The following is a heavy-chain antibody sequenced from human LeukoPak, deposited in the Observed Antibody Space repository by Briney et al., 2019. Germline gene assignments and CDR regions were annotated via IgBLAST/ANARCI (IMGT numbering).Heavy chain of an antibody. CDR2: IRYDASNK. J-gene: IGHJ4*02. D-gene: IGHD3-10*01. Sequence: PGGSLRLSCAASGFTFSSYGIHWVRQAPGKGLEWVAFIRYDASNKYYADSVKGRFTISRDNSKNTLYLQMNSLRAEDTAVYYCAKRLLWFGEFDSFDYWGQGTLVTVSS. CDR1: GFTFSSYG. V-gene: IGHV3-30*02. CDR3: AKRLLWFGEFDSFDY.